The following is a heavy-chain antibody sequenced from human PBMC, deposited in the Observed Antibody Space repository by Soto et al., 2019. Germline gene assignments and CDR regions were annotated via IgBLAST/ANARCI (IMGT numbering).Heavy chain of an antibody. CDR1: GFTFSSNE. Sequence: GGSLRLSCAPSGFTFSSNEMNWVRQAPGKGLEWVSYISVSGSMRFYADAVRGRFTISRDNTKKMLYLQMNSLRVEDTALYYCATAGLTGTVWGPGTLVTVSS. D-gene: IGHD3-9*01. V-gene: IGHV3-48*03. J-gene: IGHJ4*03. CDR3: ATAGLTGTV. CDR2: ISVSGSMR.